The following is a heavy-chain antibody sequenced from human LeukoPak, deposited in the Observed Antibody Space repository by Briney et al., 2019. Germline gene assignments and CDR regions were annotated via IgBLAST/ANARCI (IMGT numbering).Heavy chain of an antibody. CDR1: GFTFSDSY. CDR2: ISISGSSI. V-gene: IGHV3-11*01. D-gene: IGHD3-3*01. J-gene: IGHJ4*02. Sequence: GGSLRLSCAASGFTFSDSYMSWIRQAPGKGLEWVSYISISGSSIYYADSVKGRFTISRDNPKNSLYLQMNSLRAEDTAVYYCARDNNLGYYDFWSGYYAPFDYWGQGTLVTVSS. CDR3: ARDNNLGYYDFWSGYYAPFDY.